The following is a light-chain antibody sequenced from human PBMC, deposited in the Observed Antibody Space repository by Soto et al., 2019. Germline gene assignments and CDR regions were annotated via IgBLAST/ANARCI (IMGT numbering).Light chain of an antibody. CDR3: ATWDRSLSVGV. Sequence: QSVLKQPPSVSAAPGQKVTISCSGSSSNIGNNYVFWYQQLQGTAPKLLIYDNEKRPSGIPDRFSGSKSGTSATLGITGLQTGYEADYYCATWDRSLSVGVFGGGTKLTV. CDR2: DNE. V-gene: IGLV1-51*01. CDR1: SSNIGNNY. J-gene: IGLJ2*01.